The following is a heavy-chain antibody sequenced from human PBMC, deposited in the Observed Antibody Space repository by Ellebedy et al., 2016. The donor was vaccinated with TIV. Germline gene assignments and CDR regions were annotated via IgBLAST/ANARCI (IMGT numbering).Heavy chain of an antibody. J-gene: IGHJ6*03. CDR3: ARPNMGYYYMDV. V-gene: IGHV5-51*01. CDR1: GYSFPTYW. Sequence: GESLKISCKGSGYSFPTYWIGWVRQMPGKGLEWMGIYSPSFQRQVTISADKSISTAYLQWSSLKASDTAMYYCARPNMGYYYMDVWGEGTTVTVSS. D-gene: IGHD2/OR15-2a*01.